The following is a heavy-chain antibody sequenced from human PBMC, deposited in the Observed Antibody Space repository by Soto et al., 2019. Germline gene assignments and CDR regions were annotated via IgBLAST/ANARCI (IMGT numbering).Heavy chain of an antibody. Sequence: QVQLVESGGGVVQPGRSLRLSCAASGFTFSSYGMHWVRQAPGKGLEWVAVIWYDGSNKYYADSVKGRFTISRDNSKNTLYLQMNSLRAEDTAVYYCAREEPVIVFTLRGAFDIWGQGTMVTVSS. CDR1: GFTFSSYG. D-gene: IGHD2-21*01. V-gene: IGHV3-33*01. J-gene: IGHJ3*02. CDR2: IWYDGSNK. CDR3: AREEPVIVFTLRGAFDI.